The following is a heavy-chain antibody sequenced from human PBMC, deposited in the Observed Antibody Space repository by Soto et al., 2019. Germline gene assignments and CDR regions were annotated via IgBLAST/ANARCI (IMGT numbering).Heavy chain of an antibody. CDR1: GFTFSLYS. D-gene: IGHD3-3*01. J-gene: IGHJ4*02. V-gene: IGHV3-21*01. CDR3: ARTNDVNYDFWSGNFGY. Sequence: GGSLRLSCAASGFTFSLYSMNWVRQAPGKGLEWVSSISSSRNYIYYADSVKGRFTISRDNAKNSLYLQMNSLRAEDTAVYYCARTNDVNYDFWSGNFGYWGQGA. CDR2: ISSSRNYI.